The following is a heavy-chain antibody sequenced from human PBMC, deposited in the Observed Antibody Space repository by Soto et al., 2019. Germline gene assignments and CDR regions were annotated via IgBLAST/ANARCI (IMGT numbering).Heavy chain of an antibody. J-gene: IGHJ6*02. CDR1: GFSLSTGGVG. V-gene: IGHV2-5*02. D-gene: IGHD2-21*02. Sequence: QITLKESGPPLVKPTQTLTLTCTFSGFSLSTGGVGVGWIRQPPGKALEWLALIYWDNDKRYSPSLRSRLTVTKDTSKNQAVLTMTNMDPVDTATYYCVHSRCGGDCLRSYSSHYYYGMDVWGQGTTVTVFS. CDR2: IYWDNDK. CDR3: VHSRCGGDCLRSYSSHYYYGMDV.